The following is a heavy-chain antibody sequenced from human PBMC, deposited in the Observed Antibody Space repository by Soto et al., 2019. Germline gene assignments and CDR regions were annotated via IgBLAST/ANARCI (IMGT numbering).Heavy chain of an antibody. CDR2: INHSGST. V-gene: IGHV4-34*01. J-gene: IGHJ4*02. CDR3: ARGFGGYSGYDYFDY. Sequence: SETLSLTCAVYGGSFSGYYWSWIRQPPGKGLEWIGEINHSGSTNYNPSLKSRVTISVDTSKNQFSLKLSSATAADTAVYYCARGFGGYSGYDYFDYWGQGTLVTVSS. CDR1: GGSFSGYY. D-gene: IGHD5-12*01.